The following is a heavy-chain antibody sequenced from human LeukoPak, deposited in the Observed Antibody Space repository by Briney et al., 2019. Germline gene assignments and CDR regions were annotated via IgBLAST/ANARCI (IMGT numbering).Heavy chain of an antibody. CDR3: ATDLQPFDY. Sequence: GGSLRLSCAASGFTFSSYWMSWLRPAPGKGLEWVVNIKQDGSEKYYVDSVKGRFTISRDNANNSLYLQMNTLRAEDTAVYYCATDLQPFDYWGQGTLVTVSS. V-gene: IGHV3-7*04. CDR1: GFTFSSYW. D-gene: IGHD2-2*01. J-gene: IGHJ4*02. CDR2: IKQDGSEK.